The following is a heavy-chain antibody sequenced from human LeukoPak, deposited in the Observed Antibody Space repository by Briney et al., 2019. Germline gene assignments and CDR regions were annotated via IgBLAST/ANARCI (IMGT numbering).Heavy chain of an antibody. V-gene: IGHV3-33*01. CDR3: SRDLYDSGAYSSPIDY. CDR1: VFTFSSYG. J-gene: IGHJ4*02. D-gene: IGHD3-22*01. Sequence: GGSLRLSCAASVFTFSSYGMHWVRQAPGKGLEWVAVIWYDGSNKYYADSVKGRFTISRDNDKNSLYLQMNSLRAEDTAVYYCSRDLYDSGAYSSPIDYWGQGTLVTVSS. CDR2: IWYDGSNK.